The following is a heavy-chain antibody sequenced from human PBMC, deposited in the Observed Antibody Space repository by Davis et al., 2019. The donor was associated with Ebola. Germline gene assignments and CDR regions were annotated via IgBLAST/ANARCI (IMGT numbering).Heavy chain of an antibody. J-gene: IGHJ3*02. Sequence: SETLSLTCAVSGGSISSGGYSWSWIRQPPGKGLEWIGYIYHSGSTYYNPSLKSRVTISVDTSKNQFSLKLSSVTAADTAVYYCARVESGQYQLLTNGAFDIWGQGTMVTVSS. CDR2: IYHSGST. V-gene: IGHV4-30-2*01. CDR3: ARVESGQYQLLTNGAFDI. CDR1: GGSISSGGYS. D-gene: IGHD2-2*01.